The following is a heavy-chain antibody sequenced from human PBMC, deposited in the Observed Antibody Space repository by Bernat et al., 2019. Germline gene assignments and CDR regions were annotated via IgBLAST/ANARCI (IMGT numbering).Heavy chain of an antibody. CDR3: ARDLGYYYGSGKGEDYYMDV. J-gene: IGHJ6*03. V-gene: IGHV3-53*05. D-gene: IGHD3-10*01. Sequence: EVQLVETGGGLIQPGGSLRLSCAASGFTVSSNYMSWVRQAPGKGLEWVSVIYSGGSTYYAASVKGRFTISRDNSKNTLYLQMNSLRAEDTAVYYCARDLGYYYGSGKGEDYYMDVWGKGTTVTVSS. CDR2: IYSGGST. CDR1: GFTVSSNY.